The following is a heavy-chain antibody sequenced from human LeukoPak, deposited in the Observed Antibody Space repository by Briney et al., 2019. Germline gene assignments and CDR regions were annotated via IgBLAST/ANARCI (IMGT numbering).Heavy chain of an antibody. D-gene: IGHD4-23*01. V-gene: IGHV3-21*01. CDR2: ISSSSSYI. J-gene: IGHJ4*02. CDR3: ARDPRGVTTVVTPGY. Sequence: GGSLRLSCAASGFTFSSYSMNWVRQAPGKGLEWVSSISSSSSYIYYADSVKGRFTISRDNAKNSLYLQMNSLRAEDTAVYYCARDPRGVTTVVTPGYWGQGTLVTVSS. CDR1: GFTFSSYS.